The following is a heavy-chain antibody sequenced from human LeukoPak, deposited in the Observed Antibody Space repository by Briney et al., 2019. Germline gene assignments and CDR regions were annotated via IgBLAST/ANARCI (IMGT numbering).Heavy chain of an antibody. Sequence: ASVKVSCKASGYTFTSYYMHWVRQAPGQGLEWMGLINPTGGSTGYAQKFQGRVTMTRDMSTSTDYMELSSLRSEDTAVYYCARDPRYSSGWPYYFDYWGQGTLVTVSS. CDR3: ARDPRYSSGWPYYFDY. CDR2: INPTGGST. V-gene: IGHV1-46*01. D-gene: IGHD6-19*01. J-gene: IGHJ4*02. CDR1: GYTFTSYY.